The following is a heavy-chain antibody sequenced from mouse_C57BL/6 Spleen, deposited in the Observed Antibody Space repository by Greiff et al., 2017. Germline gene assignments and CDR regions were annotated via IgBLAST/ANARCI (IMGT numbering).Heavy chain of an antibody. V-gene: IGHV1-64*01. D-gene: IGHD1-1*01. CDR3: ASQVPDYYCSSYGFAY. CDR1: GYTFTSYW. CDR2: IHPNSGST. J-gene: IGHJ3*01. Sequence: QVQLQQPGAELVKPGASVKLSCKASGYTFTSYWMHWVKQRPGQGLEWIGMIHPNSGSTNYNEKFKSKATLTVDKSSSTAYMQLSSLTSEDSAVYYCASQVPDYYCSSYGFAYWGQGTLVTVSA.